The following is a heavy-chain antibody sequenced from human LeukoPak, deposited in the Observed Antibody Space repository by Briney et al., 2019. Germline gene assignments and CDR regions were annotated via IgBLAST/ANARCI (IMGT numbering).Heavy chain of an antibody. J-gene: IGHJ4*02. Sequence: PGGSLRLSCAASGFTFSSYEMNWVRQAPGKGLEWVSYISRSGSTRYYADSVKGRFTISRDNGKNSLFLQMNSLRAEDTAVYYCTRDITLFKYSFDYWGQGTLVTASS. V-gene: IGHV3-48*03. D-gene: IGHD2-21*01. CDR1: GFTFSSYE. CDR3: TRDITLFKYSFDY. CDR2: ISRSGSTR.